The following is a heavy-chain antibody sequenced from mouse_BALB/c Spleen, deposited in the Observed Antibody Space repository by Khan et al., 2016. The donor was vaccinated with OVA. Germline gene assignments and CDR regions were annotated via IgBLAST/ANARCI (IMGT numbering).Heavy chain of an antibody. CDR3: AKFTPDYYSMDY. CDR1: GFSLTSYG. V-gene: IGHV2-3*01. CDR2: IWGDGST. D-gene: IGHD1-1*01. Sequence: QVQLKESGPGLVAPSQSLSITCTVSGFSLTSYGVNWVRQPPGEGLEWLGVIWGDGSTNYHSTLKSRLIISKDSSKRQVFLTLNSLQTDDTATYYCAKFTPDYYSMDYWGQGTSVTVST. J-gene: IGHJ4*01.